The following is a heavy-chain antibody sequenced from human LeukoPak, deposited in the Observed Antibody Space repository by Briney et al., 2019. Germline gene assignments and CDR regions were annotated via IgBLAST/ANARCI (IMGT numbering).Heavy chain of an antibody. V-gene: IGHV3-33*06. D-gene: IGHD6-13*01. CDR2: IWYDGSNK. CDR3: AKGRHTAAVDTADFDS. Sequence: GGSLRLSCAASGFTFSSYGMHWVRQAPGKGLEWVAVIWYDGSNKYYADSVKGRFTISRDNSKNTLYLQMNSLRAEDTAVYYCAKGRHTAAVDTADFDSWGQGTLVTVSS. J-gene: IGHJ4*02. CDR1: GFTFSSYG.